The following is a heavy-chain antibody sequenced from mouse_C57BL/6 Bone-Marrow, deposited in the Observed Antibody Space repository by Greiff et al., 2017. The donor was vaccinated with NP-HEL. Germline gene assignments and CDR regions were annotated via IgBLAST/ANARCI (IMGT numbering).Heavy chain of an antibody. Sequence: EVQLVESGGGLVKPGGSLKPSCAASGFTFSSYAMSWVRQTPEKRLEWVATISDGGSYTYYPDNVKGRFTISRDNAKNNLYLQMSHLKSEDTAMYYCASYYGSSPWFAYWGQGTLVTVSA. D-gene: IGHD1-1*01. CDR1: GFTFSSYA. V-gene: IGHV5-4*01. CDR3: ASYYGSSPWFAY. J-gene: IGHJ3*01. CDR2: ISDGGSYT.